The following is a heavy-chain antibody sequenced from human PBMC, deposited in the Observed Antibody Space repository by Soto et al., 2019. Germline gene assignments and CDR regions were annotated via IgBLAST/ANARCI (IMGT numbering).Heavy chain of an antibody. CDR2: IKSKTDGGTT. CDR3: TTDLDSYTLN. V-gene: IGHV3-15*07. CDR1: SVSNAW. J-gene: IGHJ4*02. Sequence: SVSNAWMNWVRQAPGKGLEWVGRIKSKTDGGTTDYAAPVKGRFTISRDDSKNTLYLQMNSLKSEEPAVYYCTTDLDSYTLNWGQGTLVTVSS. D-gene: IGHD1-26*01.